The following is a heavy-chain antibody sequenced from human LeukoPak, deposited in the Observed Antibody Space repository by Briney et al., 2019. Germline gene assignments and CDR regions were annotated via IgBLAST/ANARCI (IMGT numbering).Heavy chain of an antibody. V-gene: IGHV4-4*07. CDR1: GGSISSYY. D-gene: IGHD6-19*01. Sequence: SETLSLTSTVSGGSISSYYWSWIRQPAGKGPEWIGRIYTSGSTNYNPSLKSRVTMSVDTSKNQFSLKLSSVTAADTAVYYCAREATVAEPIYYYYYGMDVWGQGTTVTVSS. CDR2: IYTSGST. J-gene: IGHJ6*02. CDR3: AREATVAEPIYYYYYGMDV.